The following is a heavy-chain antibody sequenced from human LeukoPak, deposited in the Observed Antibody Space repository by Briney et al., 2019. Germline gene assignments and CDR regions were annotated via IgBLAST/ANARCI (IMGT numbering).Heavy chain of an antibody. CDR2: IFSNDEK. Sequence: SGPVLVKPTATLTLTCTVSGFSLRNARMGVSWIRQPPGKALEWLAHIFSNDEKSYSTSLKSRLTISQDTSKSQVVLTMTNMDPVDTATYYCARINYYDSSGYYYPLLFDYWGQGTLVTVSS. D-gene: IGHD3-22*01. CDR3: ARINYYDSSGYYYPLLFDY. CDR1: GFSLRNARMG. J-gene: IGHJ4*02. V-gene: IGHV2-26*01.